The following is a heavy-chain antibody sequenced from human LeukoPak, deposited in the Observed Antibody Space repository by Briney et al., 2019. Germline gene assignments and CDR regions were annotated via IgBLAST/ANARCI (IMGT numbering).Heavy chain of an antibody. V-gene: IGHV3-23*01. CDR1: GFTFSSYA. Sequence: GGSLRLSCGASGFTFSSYAMSWVRQAPGKGLEWVSAISGSGGSTYYADSVKGRFTISRDNSKNTLYLQMNSLSAEDTAVYYCAKAGYSSCYPLDYWGQGTLVTVSS. CDR3: AKAGYSSCYPLDY. J-gene: IGHJ4*02. CDR2: ISGSGGST. D-gene: IGHD6-19*01.